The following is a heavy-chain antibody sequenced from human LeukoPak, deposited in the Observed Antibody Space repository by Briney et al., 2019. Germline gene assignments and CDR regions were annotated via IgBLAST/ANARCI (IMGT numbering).Heavy chain of an antibody. Sequence: SQTLSLTCTVSGGAISSGSYYWSWIRQPAGKGLEWIGRIYSSGSTKYNPSLKSRVTISVDTSKNQFSLKLSSVTAADTSVYYCASGDTAMGVYWGQGTLVTVSS. D-gene: IGHD5-18*01. CDR2: IYSSGST. CDR1: GGAISSGSYY. J-gene: IGHJ4*02. V-gene: IGHV4-61*02. CDR3: ASGDTAMGVY.